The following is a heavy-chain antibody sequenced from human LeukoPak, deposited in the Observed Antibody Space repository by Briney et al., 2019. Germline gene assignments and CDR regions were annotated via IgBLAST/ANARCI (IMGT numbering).Heavy chain of an antibody. CDR1: GGSFSGYY. CDR3: ARRKRGVVVTAIGGYYYYYYMDV. Sequence: SETLSLTCAVYGGSFSGYYWSWIRQPPGKGLEWIGEINHSGSTNYNPSLKSRVTISVDTSKNQFSLKLSSVTAADTAVYYCARRKRGVVVTAIGGYYYYYYMDVWGKGTTVTISS. CDR2: INHSGST. D-gene: IGHD2-21*02. V-gene: IGHV4-34*01. J-gene: IGHJ6*03.